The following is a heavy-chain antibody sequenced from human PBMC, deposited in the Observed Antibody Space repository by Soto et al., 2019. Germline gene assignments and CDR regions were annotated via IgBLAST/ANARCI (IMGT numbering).Heavy chain of an antibody. CDR2: INHSGST. CDR1: GGSFSGYY. Sequence: ASETLSLTCAFYGGSFSGYYWSWIRQPPGKGLEWIGEINHSGSTNYNPSLKSRVTISVDTSKNQFSLKLSSVTAADTAVYYCAKALKNYSSGWYFAFDIWGQGTMVTVSS. J-gene: IGHJ3*02. D-gene: IGHD6-19*01. CDR3: AKALKNYSSGWYFAFDI. V-gene: IGHV4-34*01.